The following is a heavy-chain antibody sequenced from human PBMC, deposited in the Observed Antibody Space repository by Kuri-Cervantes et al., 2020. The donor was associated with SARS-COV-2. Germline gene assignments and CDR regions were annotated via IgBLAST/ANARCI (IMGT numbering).Heavy chain of an antibody. CDR3: AKVSPPGGLRLPNDAFDI. CDR2: ISYDGSNK. J-gene: IGHJ3*02. V-gene: IGHV3-30*18. Sequence: GGSLRLSCAVSGFTFTSHAMHWVRQAPGKGLEWVALISYDGSNKFYADSVKGRFTISRDNSKNTLYLQMNSLRAEDTAVYYCAKVSPPGGLRLPNDAFDIRGQGTMVTVSS. D-gene: IGHD3-16*01. CDR1: GFTFTSHA.